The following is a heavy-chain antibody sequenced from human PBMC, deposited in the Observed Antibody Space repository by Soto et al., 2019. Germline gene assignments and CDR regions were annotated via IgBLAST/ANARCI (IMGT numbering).Heavy chain of an antibody. J-gene: IGHJ4*02. V-gene: IGHV1-69*06. D-gene: IGHD4-17*01. Sequence: QVLLLQSGSEVKKAGSSVNVSCKAAGDAFKSYAIHWVRQAPGQGLEYMGRIIPSYDRTKYAQKFQGRLTLTADIYTSTVYMELSSLRSEDTAVYYCARDPTNDYGVDTFDYWGQGTKVIVSS. CDR1: GDAFKSYA. CDR3: ARDPTNDYGVDTFDY. CDR2: IIPSYDRT.